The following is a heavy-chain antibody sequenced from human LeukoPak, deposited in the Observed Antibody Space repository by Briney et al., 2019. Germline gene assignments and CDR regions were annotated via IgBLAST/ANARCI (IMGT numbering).Heavy chain of an antibody. Sequence: SETLSLTCTVSGGSISSSSYYWGWIRQPPGKGLEWIGSIYYSGSTYYNPSLKSRVTISVDTSKNQFSLKLNSVTAADTAVYYCARAYSSGWYLDYYGMDVWGQGTTVTVSS. V-gene: IGHV4-39*01. CDR2: IYYSGST. J-gene: IGHJ6*02. CDR3: ARAYSSGWYLDYYGMDV. CDR1: GGSISSSSYY. D-gene: IGHD6-19*01.